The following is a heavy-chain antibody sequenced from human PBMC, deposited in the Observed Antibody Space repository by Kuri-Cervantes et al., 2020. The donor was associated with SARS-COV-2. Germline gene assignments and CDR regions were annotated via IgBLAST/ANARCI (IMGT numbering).Heavy chain of an antibody. J-gene: IGHJ4*02. CDR2: IIPIFGTA. Sequence: SVKVSCKASGGTFSSYAISWVRPAPGQGLEWMGGIIPIFGTANYAQKFQGRVTITADESTSTAYMELSSLRSEDTAVYYCARLGYSYGPPFDYWGQGTLVTVSS. D-gene: IGHD5-18*01. V-gene: IGHV1-69*13. CDR1: GGTFSSYA. CDR3: ARLGYSYGPPFDY.